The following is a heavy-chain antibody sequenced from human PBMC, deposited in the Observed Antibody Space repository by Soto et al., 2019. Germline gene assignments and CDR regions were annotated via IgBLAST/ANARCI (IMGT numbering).Heavy chain of an antibody. CDR1: GGSISSGGYY. Sequence: QVQLQESGPGLVKPSQTLSLTCTVSGGSISSGGYYWSWIRQHPGKGLEWIGYIYYSGSTYYNPSLKSGVTISVDTSKNQFSPKLSSVTAADTAVYYCARGGRRSPGMDVWGQGTTVTVSS. J-gene: IGHJ6*02. CDR2: IYYSGST. CDR3: ARGGRRSPGMDV. V-gene: IGHV4-31*03.